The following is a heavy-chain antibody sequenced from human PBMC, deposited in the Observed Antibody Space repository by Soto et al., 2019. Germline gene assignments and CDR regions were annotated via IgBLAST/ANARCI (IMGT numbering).Heavy chain of an antibody. CDR1: GYGITIHL. CDR2: ITTFNGNT. D-gene: IGHD2-15*01. V-gene: IGHV1-18*01. CDR3: VKDRFSYIDPPSSHH. J-gene: IGHJ6*03. Sequence: NLARKTAGYGITIHLISWRLQTTRQGLEWMGWITTFNGNTNYAHKYQGRLTITADSSTSTVYMELRSLVSDDSAVYFCVKDRFSYIDPPSSHHCGTGTPVTV.